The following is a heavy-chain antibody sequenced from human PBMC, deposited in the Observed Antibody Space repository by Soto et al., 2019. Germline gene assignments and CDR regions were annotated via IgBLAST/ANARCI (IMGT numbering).Heavy chain of an antibody. V-gene: IGHV3-30*18. D-gene: IGHD2-2*01. CDR2: ISYDGSNK. Sequence: QLQLVESGGGVVQPGRSLRLSCAASGFTFSSYGMHWVRQAPGKGLQWVAVISYDGSNKYYADSVKGRFTISRDNSKNTLYLQMNSLRAEDTAVYYCAKLYCSSTSCYGRWDDAFDIWGQGTMVTVSS. CDR1: GFTFSSYG. J-gene: IGHJ3*02. CDR3: AKLYCSSTSCYGRWDDAFDI.